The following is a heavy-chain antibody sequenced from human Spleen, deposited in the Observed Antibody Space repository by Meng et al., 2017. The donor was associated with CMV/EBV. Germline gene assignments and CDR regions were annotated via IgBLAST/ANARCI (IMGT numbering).Heavy chain of an antibody. V-gene: IGHV2-5*01. CDR1: GFSLSTSGVV. CDR2: IYWNDDK. D-gene: IGHD3-9*01. J-gene: IGHJ5*02. Sequence: SGPTLVKPTQTLTLTCTFSGFSLSTSGVVVGWIRQPPGKALEWLAFIYWNDDKRYSPSLKSRLTITKDTSKNQVVLTMTNMDPVDTATYYCAHSRTYYDILTGYYAGNWFDPWGQGTLVTVSS. CDR3: AHSRTYYDILTGYYAGNWFDP.